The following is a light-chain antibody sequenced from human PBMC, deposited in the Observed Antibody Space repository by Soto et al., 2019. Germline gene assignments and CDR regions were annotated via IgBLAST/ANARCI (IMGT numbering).Light chain of an antibody. CDR3: SSYTSGSTYV. J-gene: IGLJ1*01. CDR2: EVS. V-gene: IGLV2-8*01. Sequence: QSALTQPPSASGSPGQSVTISCTGTSSDVGGYNFVSWYQQHPGKAPKLMIYEVSKRPSGVPDRFSGSKSGNTASLTISGLQAEDEADYYCSSYTSGSTYVFGTGTKLTVL. CDR1: SSDVGGYNF.